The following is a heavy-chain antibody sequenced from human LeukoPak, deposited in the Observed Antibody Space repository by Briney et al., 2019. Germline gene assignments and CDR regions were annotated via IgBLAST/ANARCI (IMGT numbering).Heavy chain of an antibody. CDR3: VRDKTRNDFDY. CDR2: ISSDGGSS. J-gene: IGHJ4*02. V-gene: IGHV3-74*01. D-gene: IGHD1-14*01. CDR1: GFTFSNYW. Sequence: PGGSLRLSCAASGFTFSNYWMHWVRQAPAKGLVWVSRISSDGGSSTYADSVKGRFTVSRDNAKNTLYLQMNSLRAADTAVYYCVRDKTRNDFDYWGQGTLVTVSS.